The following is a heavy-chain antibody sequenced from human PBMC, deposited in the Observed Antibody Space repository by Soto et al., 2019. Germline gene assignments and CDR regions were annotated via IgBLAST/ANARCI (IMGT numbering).Heavy chain of an antibody. CDR3: GRGPSPRAPAGGTPYYYAMDV. V-gene: IGHV1-8*02. Sequence: QVLLVQSGAEVKQSGASVKVSCKASGYDFTAYDINWVRQASGQGLEWMGWMYPINGATGTARRFQGRVSMTRNTDTGTAYLELTSLRSDDTAVYFCGRGPSPRAPAGGTPYYYAMDVWGQGTTVTVSS. CDR1: GYDFTAYD. J-gene: IGHJ6*02. D-gene: IGHD2-2*01. CDR2: MYPINGAT.